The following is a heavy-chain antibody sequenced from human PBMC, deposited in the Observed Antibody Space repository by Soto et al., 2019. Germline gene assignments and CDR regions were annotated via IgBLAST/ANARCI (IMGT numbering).Heavy chain of an antibody. CDR2: IYYSGST. Sequence: PSETLSLTCTVSGGSISSSSYYWGWIRQPPGKGLEWIGSIYYSGSTYYNPSLKSRVTISVDTSKNQFSLKLSSVTAADTAVYYCARNVGPVAGVFDYWGQGTLVTVSS. V-gene: IGHV4-39*01. D-gene: IGHD6-19*01. CDR3: ARNVGPVAGVFDY. CDR1: GGSISSSSYY. J-gene: IGHJ4*02.